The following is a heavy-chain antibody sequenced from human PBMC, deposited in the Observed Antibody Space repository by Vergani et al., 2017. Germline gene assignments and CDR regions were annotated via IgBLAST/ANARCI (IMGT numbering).Heavy chain of an antibody. CDR3: ARTRDELEHQLVGY. V-gene: IGHV3-11*01. CDR2: ISSSGSTI. CDR1: GFTFSDYY. Sequence: QVQLVESGGGLVKPGGSLRLSCAASGFTFSDYYMSWIRQAQGKGMEWVSYISSSGSTIYYADSVKGRFTISRDNAKNSLYLQMNSLRVEDTAVYDCARTRDELEHQLVGYWGQGTLVTVSS. D-gene: IGHD6-13*01. J-gene: IGHJ4*02.